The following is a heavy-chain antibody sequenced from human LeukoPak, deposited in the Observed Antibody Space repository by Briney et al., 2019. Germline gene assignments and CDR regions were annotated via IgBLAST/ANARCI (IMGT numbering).Heavy chain of an antibody. CDR3: AGGEVIAAAAAAFDY. CDR2: IYYSGST. V-gene: IGHV4-59*01. CDR1: GGSISSYY. Sequence: PSETLSLTCTVAGGSISSYYWSWIRQPPGKGLEWVGYIYYSGSTNYNPSLKSRVTISVDTSKNQFSLKLSSVTAADTAVYYCAGGEVIAAAAAAFDYWGQGTLVTVSS. J-gene: IGHJ4*02. D-gene: IGHD6-13*01.